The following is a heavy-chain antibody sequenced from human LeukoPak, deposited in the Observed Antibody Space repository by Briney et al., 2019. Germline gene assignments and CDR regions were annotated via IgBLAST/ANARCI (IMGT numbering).Heavy chain of an antibody. D-gene: IGHD3-10*01. CDR3: ARDPRGLRGVLYYFNY. J-gene: IGHJ4*02. CDR1: GFPFSSYW. Sequence: GGSLRLSCVASGFPFSSYWMTWVRQAPGKGLEWVANIKQDGSKKSYVDSVKGRFTISRDNAKNSLYLQMNSLRAEDTAVYYCARDPRGLRGVLYYFNYWGQGTLVTVS. CDR2: IKQDGSKK. V-gene: IGHV3-7*03.